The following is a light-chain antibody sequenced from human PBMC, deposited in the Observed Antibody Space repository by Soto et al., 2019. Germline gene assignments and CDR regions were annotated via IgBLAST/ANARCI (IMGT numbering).Light chain of an antibody. CDR2: EVT. Sequence: QSALTQPPSASGSPGQSVTISCTGTNSDVGGYNYVSWYQQHPGTAPKLIIYEVTERPSGVPDRFSGSKSGNTASLTVSGLQAEDEADYYCCSYAGSTTLFGGGTKLTVL. CDR1: NSDVGGYNY. V-gene: IGLV2-8*01. J-gene: IGLJ3*02. CDR3: CSYAGSTTL.